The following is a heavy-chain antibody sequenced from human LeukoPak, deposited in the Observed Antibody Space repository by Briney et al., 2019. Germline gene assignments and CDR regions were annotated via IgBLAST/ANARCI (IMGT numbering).Heavy chain of an antibody. J-gene: IGHJ4*02. V-gene: IGHV3-7*01. Sequence: GGSLRLSCAASGFTFSGYWMNWVCQAPGKGLEWVAHIKQDGSETYYVDSVKGRFTISRDNAKNSLYLQMNSLRAEDTAVYYCAKGAMVAANIFDYWGQGTLVTVSS. CDR3: AKGAMVAANIFDY. D-gene: IGHD2-15*01. CDR1: GFTFSGYW. CDR2: IKQDGSET.